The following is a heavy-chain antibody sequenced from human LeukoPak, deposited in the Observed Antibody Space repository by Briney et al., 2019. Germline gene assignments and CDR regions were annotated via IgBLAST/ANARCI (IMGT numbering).Heavy chain of an antibody. CDR3: ARARHHYDFWSGPASFDI. V-gene: IGHV3-7*01. J-gene: IGHJ3*02. CDR2: IKQDGSEK. Sequence: GGSLRLSCAASGFTLSSYWMSWVRQAPGKGLEWVANIKQDGSEKYYVDSVKGRFTISRDNAKNSLYLQMNSLRAEDTAVYYCARARHHYDFWSGPASFDIWGQGTMVTVSS. D-gene: IGHD3-3*01. CDR1: GFTLSSYW.